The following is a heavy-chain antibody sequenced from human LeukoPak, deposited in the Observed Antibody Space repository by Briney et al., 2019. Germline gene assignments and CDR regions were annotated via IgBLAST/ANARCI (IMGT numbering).Heavy chain of an antibody. V-gene: IGHV3-74*01. D-gene: IGHD3-3*01. CDR3: AKDHYWSIDY. CDR2: IKGDGIST. J-gene: IGHJ4*02. Sequence: GGSLRLSCAVSGFTFSSYAMSWVRHAPGQGLVWVSRIKGDGISTNYADSVKGRFTISRDIAKNTLYLQMNSLRAEDTGVYYCAKDHYWSIDYWGRGTLVTVSS. CDR1: GFTFSSYA.